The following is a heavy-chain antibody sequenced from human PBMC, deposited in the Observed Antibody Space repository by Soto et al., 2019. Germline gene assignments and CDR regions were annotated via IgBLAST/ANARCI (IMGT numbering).Heavy chain of an antibody. D-gene: IGHD4-17*01. J-gene: IGHJ3*02. CDR2: INHSGST. CDR1: GGSFSGYY. CDR3: AREDDYGDYTNAFDI. Sequence: NPSETLSLTCAVYGGSFSGYYWSWIRQPPGKGLEWIGYINHSGSTNYNPSLKSRVTISVDTSKNQFSLKLSSVTAADTAVYYCAREDDYGDYTNAFDIWGQGTMVTVSS. V-gene: IGHV4-34*01.